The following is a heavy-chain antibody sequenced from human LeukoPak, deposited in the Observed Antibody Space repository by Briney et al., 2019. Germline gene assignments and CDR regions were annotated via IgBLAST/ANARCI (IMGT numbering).Heavy chain of an antibody. Sequence: PSETLSLTCAVYGGSFSGYYWSWIRQPPGKGLEWIGEINHSGSTNYNPSLKSRVTISVDTSKNQFSLKLSSVTAADTAVYYCARAALIYRRYGSGSYSFDPWGQGTLVTVSS. V-gene: IGHV4-34*01. CDR2: INHSGST. J-gene: IGHJ5*02. CDR3: ARAALIYRRYGSGSYSFDP. D-gene: IGHD3-10*01. CDR1: GGSFSGYY.